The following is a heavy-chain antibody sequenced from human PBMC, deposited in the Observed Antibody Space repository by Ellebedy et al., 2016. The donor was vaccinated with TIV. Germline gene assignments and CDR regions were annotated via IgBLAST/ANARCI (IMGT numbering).Heavy chain of an antibody. CDR2: ISAYNGNT. Sequence: AASVKVSCKASGYTFTNYGITWVRQAPGQGLEGMGWISAYNGNTYYAQKYGDRVTVTADTSTRTAYMELRSLTSDDTAVYYCERDWEIVTGPPHYHGMDVWGQGTTVTVSS. V-gene: IGHV1-18*04. J-gene: IGHJ6*02. CDR3: ERDWEIVTGPPHYHGMDV. D-gene: IGHD1-20*01. CDR1: GYTFTNYG.